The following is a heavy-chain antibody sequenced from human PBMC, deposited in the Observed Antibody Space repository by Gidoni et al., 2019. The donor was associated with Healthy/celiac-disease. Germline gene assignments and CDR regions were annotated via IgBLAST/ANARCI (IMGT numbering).Heavy chain of an antibody. CDR2: IYYSGST. V-gene: IGHV4-39*07. CDR3: ARDIVATINVAAAGGIDY. J-gene: IGHJ4*02. CDR1: GGSIRRSSYY. Sequence: QLQLQESGPGLVKPSETLSLTCTVSGGSIRRSSYYWGWIRQPPGKGLEWIGSIYYSGSTYYNPSLKSRVTISVDTSKNQFSLKLSSVTAADTAVYYCARDIVATINVAAAGGIDYWGQGTLVTVSS. D-gene: IGHD5-12*01.